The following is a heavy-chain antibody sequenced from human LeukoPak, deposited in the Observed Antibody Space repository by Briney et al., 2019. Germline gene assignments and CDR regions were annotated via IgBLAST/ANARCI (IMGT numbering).Heavy chain of an antibody. V-gene: IGHV1-3*01. CDR2: INAGNGNT. J-gene: IGHJ4*02. Sequence: GESLKISCKGSGYSFTSYWIGWVRQAPGQRLEWMGWINAGNGNTKYSQKFQGRVTITRDTSASTAYMELSSLRSEDTAVYYCARETQYNLYYFDYWGQGTLVTVSS. CDR3: ARETQYNLYYFDY. D-gene: IGHD1-20*01. CDR1: GYSFTSYW.